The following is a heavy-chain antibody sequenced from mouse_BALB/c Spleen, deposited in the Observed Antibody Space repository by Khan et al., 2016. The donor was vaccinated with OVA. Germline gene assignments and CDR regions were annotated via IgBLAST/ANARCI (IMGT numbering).Heavy chain of an antibody. CDR3: ASFDDGYYAMDY. D-gene: IGHD1-2*01. J-gene: IGHJ4*01. CDR2: IWGDGST. V-gene: IGHV2-3*01. CDR1: GFSLTSYG. Sequence: QIQLVQSGPGLVAPSQSLSITCTVSGFSLTSYGVSWIRQPPGKGLEWLGVIWGDGSTNYHSPLISRLSISKDNSKSQVFLKLNSLQTDDTATYYCASFDDGYYAMDYWGRGSSIAVSS.